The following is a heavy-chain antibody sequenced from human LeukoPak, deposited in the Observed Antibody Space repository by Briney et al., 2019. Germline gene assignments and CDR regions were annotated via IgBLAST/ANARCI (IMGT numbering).Heavy chain of an antibody. J-gene: IGHJ4*02. D-gene: IGHD6-19*01. Sequence: TLSLTCTVSGGSISSGSYYWSWIRQPAGKGLEWIGRIYTSGSTNYNPSLKSRVTISVDTSKNQFSLKLSSVTAADTAVYYCARLETSSGSLSYFDYWGQGTLVTVSS. CDR3: ARLETSSGSLSYFDY. V-gene: IGHV4-61*02. CDR1: GGSISSGSYY. CDR2: IYTSGST.